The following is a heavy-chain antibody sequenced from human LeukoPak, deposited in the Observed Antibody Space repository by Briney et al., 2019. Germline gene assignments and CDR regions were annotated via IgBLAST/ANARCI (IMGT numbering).Heavy chain of an antibody. J-gene: IGHJ4*02. CDR3: ARRVRSADYRLDY. V-gene: IGHV4-34*01. D-gene: IGHD4-11*01. Sequence: SETLSLTCAVYGGSFTIYSWTWLRQPPGKSLEWVGEISPSGNTQYNPSLKSRVTISLDASKSQFYLKLNSVTAADTAVYYCARRVRSADYRLDYWGQGTLVTVSS. CDR1: GGSFTIYS. CDR2: ISPSGNT.